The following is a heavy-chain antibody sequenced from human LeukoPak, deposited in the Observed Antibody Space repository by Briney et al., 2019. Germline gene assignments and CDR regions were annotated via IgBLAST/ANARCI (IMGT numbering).Heavy chain of an antibody. CDR2: VKQDVGEK. CDR1: GFTFSSHW. D-gene: IGHD6-13*01. Sequence: GGSLRLSCAASGFTFSSHWMSWVRQAPGKGLGWVASVKQDVGEKYYVDSVKGRFTISRDNAKNSLSLHMNSLRVEDTAVYYCARDKEGSILDYWGQGTLVTVSS. V-gene: IGHV3-7*01. J-gene: IGHJ4*02. CDR3: ARDKEGSILDY.